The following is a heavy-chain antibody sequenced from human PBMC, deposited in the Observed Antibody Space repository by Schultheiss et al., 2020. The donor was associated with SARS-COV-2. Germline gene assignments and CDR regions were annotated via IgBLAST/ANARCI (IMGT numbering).Heavy chain of an antibody. D-gene: IGHD3-9*01. CDR1: GGTFSSYA. Sequence: SVKVSCKASGGTFSSYAISWVRQAPGQGLEWMGRIIPILGIANYAQKFQGRVTITADKSTSTAYMELSSLRSEDTAVYYCARDVNYDILTGYSYYGMDVWGQGTTVTVSS. V-gene: IGHV1-69*04. CDR3: ARDVNYDILTGYSYYGMDV. CDR2: IIPILGIA. J-gene: IGHJ6*02.